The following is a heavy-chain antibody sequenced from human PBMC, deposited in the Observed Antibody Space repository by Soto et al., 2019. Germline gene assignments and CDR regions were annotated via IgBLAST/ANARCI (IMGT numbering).Heavy chain of an antibody. CDR3: ARDQTMHDFWSGYSEENWFDP. CDR2: INPNSGGT. D-gene: IGHD3-3*01. V-gene: IGHV1-2*04. CDR1: GYTFTGYY. Sequence: EASVKVSCKASGYTFTGYYMHWVRQAPGQGLEWMGWINPNSGGTNYAQKFQGWVTMTRDTSISTAYMELSRLRSDDTAVYYCARDQTMHDFWSGYSEENWFDPWGQGTLVTVSS. J-gene: IGHJ5*02.